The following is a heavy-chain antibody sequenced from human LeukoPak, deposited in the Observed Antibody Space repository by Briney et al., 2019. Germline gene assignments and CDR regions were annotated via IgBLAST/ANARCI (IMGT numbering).Heavy chain of an antibody. V-gene: IGHV1-2*02. Sequence: ASVKVSCKASGYTFTGYYMHWVRQPPGQGLEWMGWINPHSGGTNYAQKFQGRVTMTRDTSINTAYMELSRLRSDDTAVYYCARVLGEVGPFDYWGQGTLVTVSS. CDR1: GYTFTGYY. CDR2: INPHSGGT. D-gene: IGHD1-26*01. CDR3: ARVLGEVGPFDY. J-gene: IGHJ4*02.